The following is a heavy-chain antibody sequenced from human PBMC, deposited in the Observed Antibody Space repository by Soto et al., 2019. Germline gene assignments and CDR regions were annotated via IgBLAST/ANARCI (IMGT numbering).Heavy chain of an antibody. CDR3: ARFCGLHYYYYGMDV. Sequence: QVQLVQSGAEVKKPGASVKVSCKASGYTFTSYDINWVRQATGQGLEWMGSMNPNSGNTGYAQKFQGRVTMTRNTSXXTAYMELSSLRSEDTAVYYCARFCGLHYYYYGMDVWGQGTTVTVSS. V-gene: IGHV1-8*01. J-gene: IGHJ6*02. D-gene: IGHD6-25*01. CDR2: MNPNSGNT. CDR1: GYTFTSYD.